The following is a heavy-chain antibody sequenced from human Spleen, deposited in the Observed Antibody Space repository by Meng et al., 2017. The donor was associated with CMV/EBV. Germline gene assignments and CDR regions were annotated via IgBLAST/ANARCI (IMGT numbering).Heavy chain of an antibody. CDR2: IYSDGVDT. D-gene: IGHD4-11*01. CDR1: GFSFTSYA. J-gene: IGHJ6*02. CDR3: AGDQDPYRAKHCYGLDV. Sequence: GESLKISCAASGFSFTSYARSWVRQAPGKGLEWVSSIYSDGVDTYYADSVKGRFTISRDNSKNTLYLQMSSLRAEDTDVYYCAGDQDPYRAKHCYGLDVWGQGTTVTVSS. V-gene: IGHV3-23*05.